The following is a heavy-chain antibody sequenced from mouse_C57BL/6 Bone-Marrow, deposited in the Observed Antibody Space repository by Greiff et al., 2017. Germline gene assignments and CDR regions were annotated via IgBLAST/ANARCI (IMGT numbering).Heavy chain of an antibody. J-gene: IGHJ4*01. D-gene: IGHD1-1*01. CDR3: AREVLRVAMDY. Sequence: QVQLQQPGAELVKPGASVKLSCKASVYTFTSYWMHWVKQRPGQGLEWIGMIHPNSGSTNYNEKFKSKATLTVDKSSSTAYMKLSSLTSEDSAVYYCAREVLRVAMDYWGQGTSVTVSS. CDR2: IHPNSGST. V-gene: IGHV1-64*01. CDR1: VYTFTSYW.